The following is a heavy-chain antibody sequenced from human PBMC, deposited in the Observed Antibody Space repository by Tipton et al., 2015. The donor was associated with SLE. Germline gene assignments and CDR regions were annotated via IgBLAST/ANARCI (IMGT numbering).Heavy chain of an antibody. CDR1: GGSISRYY. CDR3: ARHSPGGRSYDGYEPLDY. D-gene: IGHD1-26*01. Sequence: TLSLTCTVSGGSISRYYWSWIRQPPGKGLEWIGYIFYNGRTYYNPSHSSRVTMSVDTSNDQFSLILTSVTAADTAVYYCARHSPGGRSYDGYEPLDYWGPGALVTVSS. V-gene: IGHV4-59*08. J-gene: IGHJ4*02. CDR2: IFYNGRT.